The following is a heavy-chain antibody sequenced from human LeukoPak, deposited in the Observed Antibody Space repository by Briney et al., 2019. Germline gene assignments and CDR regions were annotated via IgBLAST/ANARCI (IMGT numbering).Heavy chain of an antibody. D-gene: IGHD4-11*01. CDR3: AGKNDYSPGGYYYYYGMDV. CDR2: ISYDGSNR. CDR1: GFTFSRYG. J-gene: IGHJ6*02. V-gene: IGHV3-30*03. Sequence: GGSLRLSCAASGFTFSRYGMHWVRQAPDKGLEWVAVISYDGSNRYYADSVKGRFTISRDNSKNTLYLQMNSLRAEDTAVYYCAGKNDYSPGGYYYYYGMDVWGQGTTVAVSS.